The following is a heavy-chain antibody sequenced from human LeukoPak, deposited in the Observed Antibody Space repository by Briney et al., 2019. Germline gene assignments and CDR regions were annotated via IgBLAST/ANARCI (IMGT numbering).Heavy chain of an antibody. D-gene: IGHD6-13*01. V-gene: IGHV1-69*04. CDR1: GRTFSSYA. Sequence: SVKVSCKASGRTFSSYAISWVRQAPGQGLGWMGRIIPILGIANYAQKFQGRVTITADKSTSTAYMELSSLRSEVTAVYYCARDPVPTRFYSSSWYNWFDPWGQGTLVTVSS. CDR2: IIPILGIA. J-gene: IGHJ5*02. CDR3: ARDPVPTRFYSSSWYNWFDP.